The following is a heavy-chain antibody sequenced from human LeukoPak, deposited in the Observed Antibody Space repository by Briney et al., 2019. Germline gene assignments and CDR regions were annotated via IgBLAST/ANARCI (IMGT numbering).Heavy chain of an antibody. D-gene: IGHD2-8*01. J-gene: IGHJ4*02. CDR1: GGSISGYY. V-gene: IGHV4-4*07. CDR2: IYTSGST. Sequence: PSETLSLTCTVSGGSISGYYWSWIRQPAGKGLERIGRIYTSGSTNYNPSLKSRVTMSVDTSKNQFSLKLSSVTAADTAVYYCARDLIHGNYFDYWGQGTLVTVSS. CDR3: ARDLIHGNYFDY.